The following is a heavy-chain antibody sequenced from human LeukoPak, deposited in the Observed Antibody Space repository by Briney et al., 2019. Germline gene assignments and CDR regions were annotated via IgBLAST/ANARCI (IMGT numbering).Heavy chain of an antibody. CDR2: IYYSGST. D-gene: IGHD1-26*01. CDR1: GGSISSYY. CDR3: AREVGATGNFDY. Sequence: PSETLSLTCTVPGGSISSYYWSWIRQPPGKGLEWIGYIYYSGSTNYNPSLKSRVTISVDTSKNQFSLKLSSVTAADTAVYYCAREVGATGNFDYWGQGTLVTVSS. J-gene: IGHJ4*02. V-gene: IGHV4-59*01.